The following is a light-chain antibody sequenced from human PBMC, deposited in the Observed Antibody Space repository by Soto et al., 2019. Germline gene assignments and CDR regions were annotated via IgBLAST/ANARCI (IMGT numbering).Light chain of an antibody. CDR2: DAS. CDR1: ESVSTY. CDR3: QHRSNTFT. V-gene: IGKV3-11*01. Sequence: EIVLTQSPATLSLSPGETATLSCGASESVSTYLAWYQQKPGQAPRLLIYDASHRATGTPARFSGSGSMTDFTLTISSLEPEDSAVYYCQHRSNTFTFGPGTKVEIK. J-gene: IGKJ3*01.